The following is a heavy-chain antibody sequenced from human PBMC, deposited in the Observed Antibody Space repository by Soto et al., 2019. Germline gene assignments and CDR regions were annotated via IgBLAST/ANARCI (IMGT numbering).Heavy chain of an antibody. D-gene: IGHD3-22*01. V-gene: IGHV3-23*01. CDR1: GFTFTTYA. CDR2: ISVSGTST. CDR3: AKGPYYYDSSGCYLGCNYFDY. Sequence: PGGSLRLSCAASGFTFTTYAMNWVRQAPGKGLEWVSTISVSGTSTYYADSVKGRFTISRDNSKNTLYLQMNSLRAEDTAVYYCAKGPYYYDSSGCYLGCNYFDYWGLGTLVTVSS. J-gene: IGHJ4*02.